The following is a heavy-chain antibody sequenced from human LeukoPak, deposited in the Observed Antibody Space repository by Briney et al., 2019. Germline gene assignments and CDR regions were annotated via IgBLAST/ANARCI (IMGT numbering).Heavy chain of an antibody. V-gene: IGHV4-39*01. Sequence: SETLSLTCTVSGGSISSSSYYWGWIRQPPRKGLEWIGSIYYSGSTYYNPSLKSRDTISVDTSKNQFSLNLSSGTAADTAVYYCATVRRGFGESSKYYSYYYMDVWGKGTTVTISS. J-gene: IGHJ6*03. CDR2: IYYSGST. CDR1: GGSISSSSYY. CDR3: ATVRRGFGESSKYYSYYYMDV. D-gene: IGHD3-10*01.